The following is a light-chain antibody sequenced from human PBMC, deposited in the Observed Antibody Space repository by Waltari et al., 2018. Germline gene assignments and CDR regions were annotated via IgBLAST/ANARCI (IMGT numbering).Light chain of an antibody. CDR1: QSLVYSDGNTF. Sequence: DVVLTQYPLSLPVTLGQPASISCRSSQSLVYSDGNTFLHWFQQRPGQSPRSLIYKVSNRDYGVPDRFSGGGSGTDFTLKISRVEAEEVGIYYCMHGTHGPPSLTFGGGTKVEIK. CDR2: KVS. CDR3: MHGTHGPPSLT. J-gene: IGKJ4*01. V-gene: IGKV2-30*01.